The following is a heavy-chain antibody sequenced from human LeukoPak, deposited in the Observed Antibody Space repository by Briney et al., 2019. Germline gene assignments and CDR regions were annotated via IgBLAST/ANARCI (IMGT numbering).Heavy chain of an antibody. CDR1: GGSTSGGNYY. J-gene: IGHJ4*02. Sequence: SETLSLTCIVSGGSTSGGNYYWGWIRRPPGKGLEWIGGISSSGNTYRNPSLKSRITISVDTSKNHFSLKLSSVTAADTAVYYCARLGAGPTYYDFWSGYSSFYFDYWGQGTLVTVSS. CDR2: ISSSGNT. CDR3: ARLGAGPTYYDFWSGYSSFYFDY. D-gene: IGHD3-3*01. V-gene: IGHV4-39*02.